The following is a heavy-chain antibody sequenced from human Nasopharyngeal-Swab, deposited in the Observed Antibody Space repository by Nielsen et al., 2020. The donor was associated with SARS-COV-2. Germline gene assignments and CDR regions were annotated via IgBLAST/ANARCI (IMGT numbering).Heavy chain of an antibody. CDR3: ARGGGYSYGYWDY. CDR2: IYYSGST. D-gene: IGHD5-18*01. Sequence: RQAPGKGLEWIGYIYYSGSTNYNPSLKSRVTISVDTSKNQFSLKLSSVTAADTAVYYCARGGGYSYGYWDYWGQGTLVTVSS. V-gene: IGHV4-59*01. J-gene: IGHJ4*02.